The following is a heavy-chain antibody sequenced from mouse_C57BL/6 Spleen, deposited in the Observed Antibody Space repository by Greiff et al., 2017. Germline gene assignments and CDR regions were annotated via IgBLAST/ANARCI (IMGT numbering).Heavy chain of an antibody. CDR2: IHPNSCST. CDR1: GYTFTSYW. J-gene: IGHJ4*01. D-gene: IGHD2-1*01. Sequence: QVQLQQPGAELVKPGASVKLSCKASGYTFTSYWMHWVKQRPGQGLEWIGMIHPNSCSTNYNEKFKSKATLTVDKSSSTAYMQLSSLTSEDSAVYYCARVRGGNFLYYYAMDYWGQGTSVTVSS. V-gene: IGHV1-64*01. CDR3: ARVRGGNFLYYYAMDY.